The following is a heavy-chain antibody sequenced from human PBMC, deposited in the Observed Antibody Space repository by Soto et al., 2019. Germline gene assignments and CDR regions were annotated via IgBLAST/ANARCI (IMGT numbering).Heavy chain of an antibody. J-gene: IGHJ4*02. CDR1: GGSISSSSYY. D-gene: IGHD3-10*01. CDR3: ARHRRITMVRGVIPTYFDY. Sequence: PSETLSLTCTVSGGSISSSSYYWGWIRQPPGKRLEWIGSIYYSGSTYYNPSLKSRVTISVDTSKNQFSLKLSSVTAADTAVYYCARHRRITMVRGVIPTYFDYGGQGTRVTV. CDR2: IYYSGST. V-gene: IGHV4-39*01.